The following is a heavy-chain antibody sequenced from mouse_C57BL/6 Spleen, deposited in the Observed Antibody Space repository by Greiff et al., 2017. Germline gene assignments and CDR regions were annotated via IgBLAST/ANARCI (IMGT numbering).Heavy chain of an antibody. CDR1: GYTFTSYW. J-gene: IGHJ2*01. Sequence: QVQLQQPGTELVKPGASVKLSCKASGYTFTSYWMHWVKQRPGQGLEWIGNINPSNGGTNYNEKFKSKATLTVDKSSSTAYMQLSSLTSEDSAVYYCARPYYYGSSYDWHFAYWGQGTTLTVST. D-gene: IGHD1-1*01. CDR3: ARPYYYGSSYDWHFAY. CDR2: INPSNGGT. V-gene: IGHV1-53*01.